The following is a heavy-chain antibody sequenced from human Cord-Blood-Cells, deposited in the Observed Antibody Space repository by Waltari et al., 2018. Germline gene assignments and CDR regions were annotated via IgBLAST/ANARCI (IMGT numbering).Heavy chain of an antibody. V-gene: IGHV4-39*07. Sequence: QLQLQESGPGLVKPSETLSLTCTVSGGSISSSSYYWGWIRQPPGKGLEWIGSIYYSGSTYYNPSLKSRVTISVDTSKNQFSLKLSSVTAADTAVYYCATLLNYYYGSGSYSNSARGCFDYWGQGTLVTVSS. J-gene: IGHJ4*02. CDR3: ATLLNYYYGSGSYSNSARGCFDY. D-gene: IGHD3-10*01. CDR1: GGSISSSSYY. CDR2: IYYSGST.